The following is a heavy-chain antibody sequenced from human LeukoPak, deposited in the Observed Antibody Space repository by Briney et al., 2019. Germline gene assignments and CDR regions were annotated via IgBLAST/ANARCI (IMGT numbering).Heavy chain of an antibody. D-gene: IGHD3-16*02. V-gene: IGHV4-39*01. CDR1: GGSISSSSYY. CDR2: IYYSGST. CDR3: ARLGVWGSYRSDY. Sequence: PSETLSLTCTVSGGSISSSSYYWGWIRQPPGKGLEWIGSIYYSGSTYYNPSLKSRVTISVDTSKNQFSLKLSSVTAADTAVYYRARLGVWGSYRSDYWGQGTLVTVSS. J-gene: IGHJ4*02.